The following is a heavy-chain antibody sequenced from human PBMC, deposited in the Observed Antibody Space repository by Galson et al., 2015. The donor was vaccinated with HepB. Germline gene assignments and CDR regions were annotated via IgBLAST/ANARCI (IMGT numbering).Heavy chain of an antibody. CDR3: TRVFGQKCGGTTCFLGAFDI. CDR2: VHHSGAA. D-gene: IGHD3/OR15-3a*01. J-gene: IGHJ3*02. CDR1: GASMNTDY. V-gene: IGHV4-59*12. Sequence: LSLTCSVSGASMNTDYWTWIRQSPGQRLEWVGYVHHSGAANYNPSLKSRVTMSIGTSKNHFSLNLRSVTAADTAMYFCTRVFGQKCGGTTCFLGAFDIWGPGTRVIVSS.